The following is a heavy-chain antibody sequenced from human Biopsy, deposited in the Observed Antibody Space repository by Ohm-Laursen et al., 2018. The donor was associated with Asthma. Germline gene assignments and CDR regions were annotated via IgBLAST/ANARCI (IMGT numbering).Heavy chain of an antibody. CDR3: AKARCYYYYCDMEI. CDR1: GGTLNNYA. J-gene: IGHJ6*02. CDR2: ISPIFGAI. D-gene: IGHD3-16*02. V-gene: IGHV1-69*13. Sequence: GASVTASCKVPGGTLNNYAINWVRQAPGQGIEWMGGISPIFGAIRHAQNFQGRVTITADVFTNTVHMELSSLRSEDTTVLYCAKARCYYYYCDMEIWGQGTTVTVSS.